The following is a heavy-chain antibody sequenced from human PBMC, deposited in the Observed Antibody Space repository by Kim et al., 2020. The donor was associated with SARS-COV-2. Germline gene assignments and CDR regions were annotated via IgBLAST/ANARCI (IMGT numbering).Heavy chain of an antibody. J-gene: IGHJ6*02. V-gene: IGHV4-59*01. D-gene: IGHD4-17*01. CDR1: GGSISSYY. CDR3: ARADYGGTYYYYGMDV. Sequence: SETLSLTCTVSGGSISSYYWSWIRQPPGKGLEWIGYIYYSGSTNYNPSLKSRVTISVDTSKNQFSLKLSSVTAADTAVYYCARADYGGTYYYYGMDVWGQGTTVTVSS. CDR2: IYYSGST.